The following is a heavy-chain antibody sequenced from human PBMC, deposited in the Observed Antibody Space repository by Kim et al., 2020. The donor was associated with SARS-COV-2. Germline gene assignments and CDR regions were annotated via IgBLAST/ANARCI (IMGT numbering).Heavy chain of an antibody. CDR3: ARARSITTTAYPNCLDP. J-gene: IGHJ5*02. Sequence: ASVKVSCKASGYTFTDYFIHGVRQAPGQGLEWMGWINPNSGATNSAQKFQGRLIMTRDTSISTAYMELSSLRSDDTAIYYCARARSITTTAYPNCLDPWG. D-gene: IGHD1-1*01. CDR2: INPNSGAT. V-gene: IGHV1-2*02. CDR1: GYTFTDYF.